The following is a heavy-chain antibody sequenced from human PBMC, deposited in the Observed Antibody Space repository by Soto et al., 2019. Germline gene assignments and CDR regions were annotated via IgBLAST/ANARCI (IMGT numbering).Heavy chain of an antibody. CDR3: ARDFVFVPAAPQYYYGMDV. CDR2: ISSSGSTI. V-gene: IGHV3-11*01. Sequence: QVQLVESGGGLVKPGGSLRLSCAASGFTFSDYYMSWIRQAPGKGLEWVSYISSSGSTIYYADSVKGRFTISRDNAKNSLHLQMNSLRAEDTAVYYCARDFVFVPAAPQYYYGMDVWGQGTTVTVSS. CDR1: GFTFSDYY. J-gene: IGHJ6*02. D-gene: IGHD2-2*01.